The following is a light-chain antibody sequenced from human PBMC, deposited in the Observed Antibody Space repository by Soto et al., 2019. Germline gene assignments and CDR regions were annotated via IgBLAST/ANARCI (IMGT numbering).Light chain of an antibody. CDR2: DTS. J-gene: IGLJ1*01. CDR1: TGAVTSGHY. Sequence: QAVVTQELSLTVSPGGTVTLTCGSSTGAVTSGHYPYWFQQKPGQAPRTLIYDTSNKHSWTPARFSGYLLGGKAALTLSGAQPEDEAEYFCLLSFNGPYVFGGGTKVTVL. V-gene: IGLV7-46*01. CDR3: LLSFNGPYV.